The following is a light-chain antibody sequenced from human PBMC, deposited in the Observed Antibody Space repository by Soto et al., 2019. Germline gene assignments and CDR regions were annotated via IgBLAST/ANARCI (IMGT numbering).Light chain of an antibody. V-gene: IGLV2-14*01. CDR1: SSDVGAYGY. CDR2: EVS. J-gene: IGLJ2*01. CDR3: SSYTTSSTVV. Sequence: QSALTQPASVSGSPGQSITISCTGTSSDVGAYGYVSWYQQHPGKAPKLMIYEVSYRPSGVSNRFSGSKSGNAASLTISGLQAEDEADYYCSSYTTSSTVVFGGGTQLTLL.